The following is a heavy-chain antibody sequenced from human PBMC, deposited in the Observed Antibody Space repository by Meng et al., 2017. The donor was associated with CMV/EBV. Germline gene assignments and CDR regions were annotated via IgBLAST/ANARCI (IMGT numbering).Heavy chain of an antibody. J-gene: IGHJ5*02. CDR3: APGWFDP. CDR2: IRYDGSNK. Sequence: QVQLVEAGGGVVQPGGSLRLSCAASGFTFSSYGMHWVRQAPGKGLEWVAFIRYDGSNKYYADSVKGRFTISRDNSKNTLYLQMNSLRAEDTAVYYCAPGWFDPWGQGTLVTVSS. V-gene: IGHV3-30*02. CDR1: GFTFSSYG.